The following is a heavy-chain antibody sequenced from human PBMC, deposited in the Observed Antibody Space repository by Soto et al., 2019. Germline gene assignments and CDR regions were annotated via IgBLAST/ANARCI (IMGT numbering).Heavy chain of an antibody. J-gene: IGHJ6*02. D-gene: IGHD3-9*01. CDR3: ARDKVDYDILTGSPRMDV. Sequence: GGSLRLSCAASGFTFSSYSMNWVRQAPGKGLEWVSYISSSSSTIYYADSVKGRFTISRDNAKNSLYLQMNSLRAEDTAVYYCARDKVDYDILTGSPRMDVWGQGTTVTGSS. CDR1: GFTFSSYS. CDR2: ISSSSSTI. V-gene: IGHV3-48*01.